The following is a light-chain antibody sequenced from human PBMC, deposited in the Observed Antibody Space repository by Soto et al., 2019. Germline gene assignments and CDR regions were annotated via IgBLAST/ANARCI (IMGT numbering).Light chain of an antibody. J-gene: IGKJ1*01. V-gene: IGKV3-11*01. CDR3: QQRSNWPRT. CDR1: QSVSSY. Sequence: EIVLTQSPATLSLSPGERATLSCRASQSVSSYLAWYQQKPGQAPRLLIYDASNRATGIRARFSGSGSGTDFTLTISSLRPEDFALYFCQQRSNWPRTFGQGTKVDIK. CDR2: DAS.